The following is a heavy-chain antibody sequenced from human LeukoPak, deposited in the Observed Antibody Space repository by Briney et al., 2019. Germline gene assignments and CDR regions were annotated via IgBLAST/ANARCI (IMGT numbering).Heavy chain of an antibody. J-gene: IGHJ6*02. V-gene: IGHV3-49*04. D-gene: IGHD3-3*01. CDR1: GLTFGGYV. Sequence: GGSLRLSCTVSGLTFGGYVMSWVRQAPGKGLEWVGFIRSKAYGGTTEYAASVKGRFIISRDDSKSIAYLQMNSLKTEDTAVYYCTFDFWSGYLRGNYYYYGMDVWGQGTTVTVSS. CDR2: IRSKAYGGTT. CDR3: TFDFWSGYLRGNYYYYGMDV.